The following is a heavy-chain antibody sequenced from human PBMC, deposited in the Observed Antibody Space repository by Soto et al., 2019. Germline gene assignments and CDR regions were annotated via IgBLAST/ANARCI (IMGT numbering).Heavy chain of an antibody. CDR3: ARVPDR. CDR1: GCSVSGSNW. D-gene: IGHD2-2*01. J-gene: IGHJ5*02. Sequence: SETLCLTCAVSGCSVSGSNWWGWIRQPPGKGLEWIGYIYYSGSTYYNPSLKSRVTISVDRSKNQFSLKLSSVTAADTAVYYCARVPDRWGQGTLVTVSS. V-gene: IGHV4-28*03. CDR2: IYYSGST.